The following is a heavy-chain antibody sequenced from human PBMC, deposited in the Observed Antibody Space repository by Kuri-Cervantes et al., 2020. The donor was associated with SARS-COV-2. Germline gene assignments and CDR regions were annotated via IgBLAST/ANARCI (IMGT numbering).Heavy chain of an antibody. Sequence: ASVQVSRKASGYTFTDYYMHWVRQAPGQGLEWMGWINPNSGGTNYAQKFQGWVTMNRDTSISTVYMELSRLRSDVTAVYYCAGSTPFRRLVVISQVGAFDIWGQGTMVTVSS. D-gene: IGHD3-22*01. CDR3: AGSTPFRRLVVISQVGAFDI. CDR2: INPNSGGT. J-gene: IGHJ3*02. CDR1: GYTFTDYY. V-gene: IGHV1-2*04.